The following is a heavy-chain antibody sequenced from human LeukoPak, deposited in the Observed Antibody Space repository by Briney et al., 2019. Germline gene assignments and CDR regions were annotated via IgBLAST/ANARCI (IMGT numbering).Heavy chain of an antibody. Sequence: SEALSLTCAVSGYSISSGYYWGWIRQPPGKGLEWIGSIYHSGSTYYNPSLKSRVTISVDTSKNQFSLKLSSVTAADTAVYYCARVDGYNFRNDYWGQGTLVTVSS. CDR3: ARVDGYNFRNDY. J-gene: IGHJ4*02. D-gene: IGHD5-24*01. V-gene: IGHV4-38-2*01. CDR2: IYHSGST. CDR1: GYSISSGYY.